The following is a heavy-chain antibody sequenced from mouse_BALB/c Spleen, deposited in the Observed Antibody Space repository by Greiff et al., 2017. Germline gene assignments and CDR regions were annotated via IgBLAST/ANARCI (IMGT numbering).Heavy chain of an antibody. CDR2: ISSCSSTI. J-gene: IGHJ4*01. D-gene: IGHD1-1*01. CDR1: GFTFSSFG. V-gene: IGHV5-17*02. Sequence: EVQVVESGGGLVQPGGSRKLSCAASGFTFSSFGMHWVRQAPEKGLEWVAYISSCSSTIYYADTVKGRFTISRDNPKNTLFLQMTSLRSEDTAMYYCARDGNPYAMDYWGQGTSVTVSS. CDR3: ARDGNPYAMDY.